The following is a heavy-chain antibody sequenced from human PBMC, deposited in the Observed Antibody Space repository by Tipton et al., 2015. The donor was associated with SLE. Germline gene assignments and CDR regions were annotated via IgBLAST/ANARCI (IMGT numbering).Heavy chain of an antibody. J-gene: IGHJ4*02. CDR1: GLTFSTYA. D-gene: IGHD6-13*01. CDR3: AREIVIAAAGPFDS. Sequence: SLRLSCAASGLTFSTYAMHWVRQAPGKGLEWVAVISFDGSNTYYADSVKGRFTISRDNSKNTLYLQMNSLRAGDTAVYYCAREIVIAAAGPFDSWGQGTLVTVSS. CDR2: ISFDGSNT. V-gene: IGHV3-30*04.